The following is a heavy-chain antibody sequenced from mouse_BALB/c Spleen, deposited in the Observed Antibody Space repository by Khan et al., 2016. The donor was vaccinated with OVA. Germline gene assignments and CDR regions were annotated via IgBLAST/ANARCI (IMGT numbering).Heavy chain of an antibody. Sequence: QVQLKQSGAELAKPGAPVKMSCKASGYTFTNYWMHWVKQRPGQGLEWIGYINPSTGYSEYNQKFKDKATLTADKSSSTAYIQLSSLTSEDSAVYYCANHGSSSAWLTYWGQGTLVTVSA. CDR1: GYTFTNYW. J-gene: IGHJ3*01. CDR3: ANHGSSSAWLTY. D-gene: IGHD1-1*01. V-gene: IGHV1-7*01. CDR2: INPSTGYS.